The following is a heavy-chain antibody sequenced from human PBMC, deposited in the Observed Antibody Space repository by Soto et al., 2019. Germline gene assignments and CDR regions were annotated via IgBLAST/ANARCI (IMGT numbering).Heavy chain of an antibody. J-gene: IGHJ4*02. D-gene: IGHD2-8*01. Sequence: SENPDLTCTVYGDCISRYHWSWIRQPPGKELEWIGYIYYSGSTNYNPSLKSRVTISVDTSKNQFSLKLSSVTAADTAVYYCAREPGCTNGVCYGGGLDYWGEGTLVTVS. CDR3: AREPGCTNGVCYGGGLDY. CDR1: GDCISRYH. CDR2: IYYSGST. V-gene: IGHV4-59*01.